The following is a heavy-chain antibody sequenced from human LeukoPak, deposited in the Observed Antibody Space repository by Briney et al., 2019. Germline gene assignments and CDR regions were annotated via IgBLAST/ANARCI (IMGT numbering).Heavy chain of an antibody. CDR3: AKYRGFGDSYAS. Sequence: VGCLRLSCAASRFTFSSYAMSWVRQAPGMRLEWVSTIGGSGGGIYYADSVKGRFTISRDNSQSTLYLQMNSLRAEDTAVYYCAKYRGFGDSYASWGQGTLVTVSS. D-gene: IGHD3-10*01. CDR1: RFTFSSYA. V-gene: IGHV3-23*01. J-gene: IGHJ5*02. CDR2: IGGSGGGI.